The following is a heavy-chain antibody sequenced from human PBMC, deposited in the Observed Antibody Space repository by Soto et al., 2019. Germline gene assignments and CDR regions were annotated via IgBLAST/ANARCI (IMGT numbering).Heavy chain of an antibody. CDR2: ISAYNGNT. J-gene: IGHJ4*02. Sequence: ASVTVSCKASGYIFTSYGISWVRQAPGQRLEWMGWISAYNGNTNYAQKLQGRVTMTTDTSTSTAYMELRSLRSDDTAVYYCARGQCRDGYNFCLGEDYWGQGTLVTVSS. V-gene: IGHV1-18*01. D-gene: IGHD5-12*01. CDR3: ARGQCRDGYNFCLGEDY. CDR1: GYIFTSYG.